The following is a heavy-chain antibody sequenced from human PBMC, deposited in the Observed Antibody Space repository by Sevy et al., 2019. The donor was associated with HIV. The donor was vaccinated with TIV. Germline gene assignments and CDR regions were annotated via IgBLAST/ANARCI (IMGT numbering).Heavy chain of an antibody. CDR3: ARTPIVVVPAAIIPFDP. CDR2: ISAYNGNT. D-gene: IGHD2-2*01. Sequence: ASVKVSYKASGYTFTSYGISWVRQAPGQGLEWMGWISAYNGNTNYAQKLQGRVTMTTDTSTSTAYMELRGLRSDDTAVYYCARTPIVVVPAAIIPFDPWGQGTLVTVSS. CDR1: GYTFTSYG. J-gene: IGHJ5*02. V-gene: IGHV1-18*01.